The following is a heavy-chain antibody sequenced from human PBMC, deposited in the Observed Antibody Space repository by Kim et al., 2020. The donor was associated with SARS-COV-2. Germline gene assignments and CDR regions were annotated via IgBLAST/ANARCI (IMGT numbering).Heavy chain of an antibody. CDR1: GFTFSSYG. CDR3: ASSGVVVVPAAKDLYYYGMDV. J-gene: IGHJ6*02. D-gene: IGHD2-2*01. CDR2: IWYDGSNK. V-gene: IGHV3-33*01. Sequence: GGSLRLSCAASGFTFSSYGMHWVRQAPGKGLEWVAVIWYDGSNKYYADSVKGRFTISRDNSKNTLYLQMNSLRAEDTAVYYCASSGVVVVPAAKDLYYYGMDVWGQGTTVTVSS.